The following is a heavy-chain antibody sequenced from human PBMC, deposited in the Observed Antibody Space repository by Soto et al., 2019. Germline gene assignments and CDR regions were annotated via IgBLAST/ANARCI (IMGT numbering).Heavy chain of an antibody. CDR1: CGSVISGSFH. D-gene: IGHD6-19*01. J-gene: IGHJ4*02. V-gene: IGHV4-61*01. CDR3: ARIGGWYDIDF. CDR2: IFYNGTA. Sequence: PSETLSLTCSFSCGSVISGSFHWSWIRQPPGKGLQFIGSIFYNGTANYSPSLKNRVSISIDTSQSQFFLQLISVAAADTAVYYCARIGGWYDIDFWGQGSLVTVSS.